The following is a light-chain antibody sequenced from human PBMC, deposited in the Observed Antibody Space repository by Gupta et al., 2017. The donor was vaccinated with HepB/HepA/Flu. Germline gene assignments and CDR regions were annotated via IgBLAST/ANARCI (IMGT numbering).Light chain of an antibody. Sequence: IVMTQSPATLSVSPGERATLSCRASQSVSSNLAWYQQKPGQAPRLLIYGASTRATDIPARFSGSGFGREYTLTISSRRSEDFAVYYGQQYNNRPPWTFGQGTKVEIK. J-gene: IGKJ1*01. CDR1: QSVSSN. CDR2: GAS. V-gene: IGKV3-15*01. CDR3: QQYNNRPPWT.